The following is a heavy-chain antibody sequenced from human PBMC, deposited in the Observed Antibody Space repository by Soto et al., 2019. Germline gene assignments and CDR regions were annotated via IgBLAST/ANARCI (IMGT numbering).Heavy chain of an antibody. V-gene: IGHV2-5*01. J-gene: IGHJ3*02. D-gene: IGHD6-6*01. Sequence: QGTLKESGPTLVKPTQTLTLTCSFSGFSLSTSGVGVGWIRQSPGKAPEWLALIYWSGDEHYRPSLKSRLSIIKDTSKNHVVLIMSDMDPVDTATYYCARGLATLPVFAFDIWGQATMVTVSS. CDR2: IYWSGDE. CDR3: ARGLATLPVFAFDI. CDR1: GFSLSTSGVG.